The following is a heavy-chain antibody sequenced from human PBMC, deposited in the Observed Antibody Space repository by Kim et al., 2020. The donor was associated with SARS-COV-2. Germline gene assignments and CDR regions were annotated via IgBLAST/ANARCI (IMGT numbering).Heavy chain of an antibody. D-gene: IGHD3-22*01. CDR2: ISGSGGST. CDR1: GFTFSSYA. J-gene: IGHJ4*02. CDR3: AKGGGYYYDSSGYYPFDY. Sequence: GGSLRLSCAASGFTFSSYAMSWVRQAPGKGLEWVSAISGSGGSTYYADSVKGRFIISRDNSKNTLYLQMNSLRAEDTAVYYCAKGGGYYYDSSGYYPFDYWGQGTLVTVSS. V-gene: IGHV3-23*01.